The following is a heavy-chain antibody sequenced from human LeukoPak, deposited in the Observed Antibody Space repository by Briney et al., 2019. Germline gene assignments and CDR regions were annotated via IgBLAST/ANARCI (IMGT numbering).Heavy chain of an antibody. D-gene: IGHD6-6*01. V-gene: IGHV3-49*04. CDR2: IRSKAYGGTT. CDR1: GFTFGDYA. J-gene: IGHJ6*02. CDR3: TRVSGSSSSVFGYYYYGMDV. Sequence: GGSLRLSCTASGFTFGDYAMSWVRQAPGKGLEWVGFIRSKAYGGTTEYAASVKGRFTISRDDSKSIAYLQMNSLKTEDTAVYYCTRVSGSSSSVFGYYYYGMDVWGQGTTVTVSS.